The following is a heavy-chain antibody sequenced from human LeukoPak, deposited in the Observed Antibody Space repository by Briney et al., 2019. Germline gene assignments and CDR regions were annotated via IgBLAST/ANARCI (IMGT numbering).Heavy chain of an antibody. V-gene: IGHV1-24*01. CDR3: ARDVQQSTSPPNGMDV. Sequence: ASVKVSCKVSGYTLTELSMHWVRQAPGKGLEWMGGFDPEDGETIYAQKFQGRVTVTEDTSTDTAYMELSSLRSEDTAVYYCARDVQQSTSPPNGMDVWGQGTTVTVSS. CDR1: GYTLTELS. CDR2: FDPEDGET. J-gene: IGHJ6*02. D-gene: IGHD6-13*01.